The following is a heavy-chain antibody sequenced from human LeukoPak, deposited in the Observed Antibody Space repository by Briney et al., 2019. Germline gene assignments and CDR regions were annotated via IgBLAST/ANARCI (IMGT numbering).Heavy chain of an antibody. D-gene: IGHD6-19*01. CDR1: GGSISSSSYY. V-gene: IGHV4-39*01. Sequence: SETLSLTCTVSGGSISSSSYYWGWIRQSPGKGLEWIGSISYSGSTYYNPSLKSRVTTSVDTSNEQFSLRLTSVTAADTAVYYCARHAIWLAHHYYYMDVWSKGTTVTVSS. CDR2: ISYSGST. J-gene: IGHJ6*03. CDR3: ARHAIWLAHHYYYMDV.